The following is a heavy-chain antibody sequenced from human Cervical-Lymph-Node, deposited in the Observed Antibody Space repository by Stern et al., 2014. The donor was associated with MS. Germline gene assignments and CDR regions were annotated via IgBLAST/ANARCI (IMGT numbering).Heavy chain of an antibody. Sequence: EVHLVESGGGLIQPGGSLRLSCVASGFNFNSYAINWVRQAPGKGLQWVSAIVASGSRTYYADPVQGRFTISRDNSKNTVYLQMNNLSADDTAIYFCALLATPTDYWGQGALVTVSS. D-gene: IGHD2-15*01. CDR1: GFNFNSYA. V-gene: IGHV3-23*04. CDR2: IVASGSRT. J-gene: IGHJ4*02. CDR3: ALLATPTDY.